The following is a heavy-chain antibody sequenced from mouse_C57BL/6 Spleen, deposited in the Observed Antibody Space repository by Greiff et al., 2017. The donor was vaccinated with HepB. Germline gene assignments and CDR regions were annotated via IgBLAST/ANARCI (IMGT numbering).Heavy chain of an antibody. CDR3: AREGGNGGYFDV. J-gene: IGHJ1*03. V-gene: IGHV1-82*01. Sequence: QVQLKESGPELVKPGASVKISCKASGYAFSSSWMNWVKQRPGKGLEWIGRIYPGDGDTNYNGKFKGKATLTADKSSSTAYMQLSSLTSEDSAVYFCAREGGNGGYFDVWGTGTTVTVSS. CDR1: GYAFSSSW. CDR2: IYPGDGDT.